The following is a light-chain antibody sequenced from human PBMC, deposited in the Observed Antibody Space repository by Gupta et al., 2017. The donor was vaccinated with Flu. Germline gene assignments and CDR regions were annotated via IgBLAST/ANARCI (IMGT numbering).Light chain of an antibody. CDR1: QSISSY. CDR3: QQTYAYPVA. V-gene: IGKV1-39*01. Sequence: DIQMTQSPSSLSASVGDRVTITCRTNQSISSYLNWYQQRPGKAPKVLIYAASSVQSEVPSRFTGSGSGTDFALSISSLQPEDFATYFCQQTYAYPVAFGGGTKVEIK. J-gene: IGKJ4*01. CDR2: AAS.